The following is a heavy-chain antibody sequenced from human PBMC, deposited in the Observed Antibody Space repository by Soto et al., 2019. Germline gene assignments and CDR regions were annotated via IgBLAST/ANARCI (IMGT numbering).Heavy chain of an antibody. CDR2: ISAYNGNT. D-gene: IGHD6-19*01. CDR1: GYTFTSYG. CDR3: AWQTVAGTWPLDYYYYGMDV. Sequence: VASVKVSCKASGYTFTSYGISWVRQAPGQGLEWMGWISAYNGNTNYAQKLQGRVTMTTDTSTSTAYMELRSLRSDDTAVYYCAWQTVAGTWPLDYYYYGMDVWGQGTTVTVSS. J-gene: IGHJ6*02. V-gene: IGHV1-18*01.